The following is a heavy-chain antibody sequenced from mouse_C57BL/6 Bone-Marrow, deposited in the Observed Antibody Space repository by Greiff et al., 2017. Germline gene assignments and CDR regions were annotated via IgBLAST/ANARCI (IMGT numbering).Heavy chain of an antibody. D-gene: IGHD3-2*02. CDR2: IWPGGGT. V-gene: IGHV2-9-1*01. J-gene: IGHJ4*01. CDR3: TRRQLRHHYYAMDY. Sequence: QVQLKESGPGLVAPSQSLSITCTVSGFSLTSFAISWVRQPPGKGLEWLGVIWPGGGTNYNSALKSRLSISKDNSKTQVFLKMNSLQPDDTARYYCTRRQLRHHYYAMDYWGQGTSVTVSS. CDR1: GFSLTSFA.